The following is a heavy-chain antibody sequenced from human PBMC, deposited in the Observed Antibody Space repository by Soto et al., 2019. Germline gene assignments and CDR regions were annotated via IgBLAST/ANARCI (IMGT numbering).Heavy chain of an antibody. Sequence: ETLSLTCTVSGVSISSSSYYWVLIRQPPGKGLEWIGSIYYSGSTYYNPSLKGRVTISVDTSKNQFSLKMNSMTAADAALYYCAAHAGPTCGPLDYWAQGTLVTVSS. CDR1: GVSISSSSYY. CDR2: IYYSGST. V-gene: IGHV4-39*07. CDR3: AAHAGPTCGPLDY. D-gene: IGHD2-21*01. J-gene: IGHJ4*02.